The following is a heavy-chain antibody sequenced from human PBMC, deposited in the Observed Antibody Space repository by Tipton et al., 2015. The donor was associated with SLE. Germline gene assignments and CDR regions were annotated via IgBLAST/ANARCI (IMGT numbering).Heavy chain of an antibody. J-gene: IGHJ5*02. CDR2: IYYSGAT. Sequence: TLSLTCTVSGGSISSYYWSWIRQPPGKGLEWIGYIYYSGATYYNPSLKSRVTISINTYRNYFSLRLTSLTAADTAVYYCARGHPHIVVVIGGGWFDPWGQGTLVTVSS. CDR1: GGSISSYY. V-gene: IGHV4-59*12. CDR3: ARGHPHIVVVIGGGWFDP. D-gene: IGHD2-21*01.